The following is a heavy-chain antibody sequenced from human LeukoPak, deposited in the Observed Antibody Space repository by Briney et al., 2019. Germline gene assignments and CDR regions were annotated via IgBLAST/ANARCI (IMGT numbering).Heavy chain of an antibody. CDR1: GFTLSTYS. D-gene: IGHD3-10*01. CDR3: VRDVGAVRGEVYFDY. Sequence: PGGSLRLSCAASGFTLSTYSMNWVRQAPGKGLEWVSYIGSSGSSIYYGDSVKGRFTISRDNSQNTLYVQMNSLRAEDTAVYFCVRDVGAVRGEVYFDYWGQGTLVTVSS. J-gene: IGHJ4*02. CDR2: IGSSGSSI. V-gene: IGHV3-48*01.